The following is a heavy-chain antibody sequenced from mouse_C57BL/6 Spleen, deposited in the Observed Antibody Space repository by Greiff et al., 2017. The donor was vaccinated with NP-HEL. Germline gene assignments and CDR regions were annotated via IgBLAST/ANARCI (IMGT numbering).Heavy chain of an antibody. V-gene: IGHV14-1*01. J-gene: IGHJ2*01. CDR2: IDPEDGDT. Sequence: VHVKQSGAELVRPGASVKLSCTASGFNIKDYYMHWVKQRPEQGLEWIGRIDPEDGDTEYAPKFQGKATMTADTSSNTAYLQLSSLTSEDTAVYYWTGLIVTTVEDYFDYWGQGTTLTVSS. D-gene: IGHD2-3*01. CDR3: TGLIVTTVEDYFDY. CDR1: GFNIKDYY.